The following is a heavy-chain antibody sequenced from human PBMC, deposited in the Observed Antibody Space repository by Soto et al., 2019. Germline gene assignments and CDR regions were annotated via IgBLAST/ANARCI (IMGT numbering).Heavy chain of an antibody. CDR1: GGTFNSHA. CDR2: IIPIFATG. J-gene: IGHJ4*02. D-gene: IGHD3-10*01. V-gene: IGHV1-69*01. Sequence: QVQLVQSGAEVKMPGSSVKVSCKASGGTFNSHAISWVRQAPGQGLEWMGGIIPIFATGNYAQKFQGRVPIIADESTSTVYMELSSLRSEDTAVYYCARGGGFGELIYWGQGTLVTVSS. CDR3: ARGGGFGELIY.